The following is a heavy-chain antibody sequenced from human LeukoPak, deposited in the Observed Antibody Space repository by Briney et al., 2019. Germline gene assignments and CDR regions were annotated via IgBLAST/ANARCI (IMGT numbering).Heavy chain of an antibody. CDR1: GFTVSSNY. J-gene: IGHJ4*02. CDR2: ISGSGGRK. CDR3: AKSGGAVSDY. D-gene: IGHD6-25*01. V-gene: IGHV3-23*01. Sequence: GGSLRLSCAASGFTVSSNYMSWVRQAPGKGLEWVSAISGSGGRKHYADSVKGRFTISRDNSKNTLYLQMNSLRAEDTAIYYCAKSGGAVSDYWGQGTLVTVSS.